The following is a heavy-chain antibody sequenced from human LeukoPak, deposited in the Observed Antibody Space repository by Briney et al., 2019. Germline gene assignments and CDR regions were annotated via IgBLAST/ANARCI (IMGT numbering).Heavy chain of an antibody. Sequence: GGSLRLSCAASGFTVSSNYMSWVRQAPGKGLEWVSVIYSGGSTYYADSVKGRFTISRHNSKNTLYLQMNSLRAEDTAVYCCAREKNYDFWSGYTTAGMDVWGQGTTVTVSS. CDR3: AREKNYDFWSGYTTAGMDV. CDR1: GFTVSSNY. CDR2: IYSGGST. J-gene: IGHJ6*02. V-gene: IGHV3-53*04. D-gene: IGHD3-3*01.